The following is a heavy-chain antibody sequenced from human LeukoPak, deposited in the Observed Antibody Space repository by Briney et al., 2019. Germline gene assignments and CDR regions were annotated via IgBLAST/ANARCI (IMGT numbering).Heavy chain of an antibody. V-gene: IGHV3-33*01. CDR2: IWYDGSNK. J-gene: IGHJ4*02. Sequence: GGSLRLSCAASGFTFSSYGMHWVRQAPGKGLEWVAVIWYDGSNKYYADSVKGRFTISRGNSKNTLYLQMNSLRAEDTAVYYCARATYYYDSSGPGDYWGQGTLVTVSS. CDR1: GFTFSSYG. CDR3: ARATYYYDSSGPGDY. D-gene: IGHD3-22*01.